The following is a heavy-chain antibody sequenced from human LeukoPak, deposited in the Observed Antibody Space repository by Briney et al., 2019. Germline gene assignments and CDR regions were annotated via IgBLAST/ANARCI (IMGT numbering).Heavy chain of an antibody. V-gene: IGHV3-23*01. CDR3: AREPSYYDSSGYAFDY. D-gene: IGHD3-22*01. Sequence: GGSLRLSCAASGFTFSSYAMSWVRQAPGKGREGVSAISGSGGSTYYAASVKGRFPISRDNSKNTLYLQMNSLRAEDTAVYYCAREPSYYDSSGYAFDYWGQGTLVTVSS. CDR2: ISGSGGST. J-gene: IGHJ4*02. CDR1: GFTFSSYA.